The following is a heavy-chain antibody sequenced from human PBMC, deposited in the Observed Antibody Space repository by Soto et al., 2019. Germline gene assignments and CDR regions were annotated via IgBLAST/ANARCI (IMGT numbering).Heavy chain of an antibody. V-gene: IGHV4-34*01. CDR1: GGSFSGYY. CDR3: ARRRQLAIYYYYGMDV. CDR2: INHSGST. D-gene: IGHD6-13*01. J-gene: IGHJ6*02. Sequence: SETLSLTCAVYGGSFSGYYWTWIRQPPWTGLEWIGEINHSGSTNYYPSLKSRVTISVDTSKNQFSLKLSSVTAADTAVYYCARRRQLAIYYYYGMDVWGQGTTVTVSS.